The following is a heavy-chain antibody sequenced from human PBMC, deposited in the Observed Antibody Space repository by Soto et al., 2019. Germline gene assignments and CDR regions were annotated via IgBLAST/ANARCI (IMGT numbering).Heavy chain of an antibody. Sequence: QVQLVQSGAEVKKPGSSVKVSCKASGGTFSSYTISWVRQAPGQGLEWMGRIIPILGIANYAQKFQGRVTITADKSTSTAYMELSSLRSEDTAVYYSASGVAMIGFDYWGQGTLVTVSS. CDR2: IIPILGIA. D-gene: IGHD3-22*01. V-gene: IGHV1-69*02. J-gene: IGHJ4*02. CDR3: ASGVAMIGFDY. CDR1: GGTFSSYT.